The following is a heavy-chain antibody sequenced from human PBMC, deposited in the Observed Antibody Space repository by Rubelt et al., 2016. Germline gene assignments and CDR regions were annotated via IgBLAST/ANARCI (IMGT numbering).Heavy chain of an antibody. CDR2: ISGSGGST. Sequence: SYAMSWVRQAPGKGLEWVSAISGSGGSTYYADSVKGRFTISRDNSKNTLYLQMNSLRAEDTAVYYCAKDVAAFSVDDYWGQGTLVTVSS. V-gene: IGHV3-23*01. CDR3: AKDVAAFSVDDY. CDR1: SYA. D-gene: IGHD6-13*01. J-gene: IGHJ4*02.